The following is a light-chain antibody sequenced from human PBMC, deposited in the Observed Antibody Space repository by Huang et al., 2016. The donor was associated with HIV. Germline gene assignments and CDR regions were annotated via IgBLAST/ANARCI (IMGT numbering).Light chain of an antibody. Sequence: EIVLTQSPATPSLSPGERATLSCRASQSVSSSLAWYHQKPGQSPRLLMSDASNRATGSPARVSGSGSGTDFTLTISSLEPEDFAVYYCQQRSNWPPYTFGQGTQLEIK. J-gene: IGKJ2*01. CDR1: QSVSSS. V-gene: IGKV3-11*01. CDR3: QQRSNWPPYT. CDR2: DAS.